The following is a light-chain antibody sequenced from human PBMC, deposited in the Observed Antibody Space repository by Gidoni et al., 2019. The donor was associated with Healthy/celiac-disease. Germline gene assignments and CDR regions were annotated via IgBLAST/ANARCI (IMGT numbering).Light chain of an antibody. Sequence: DIQMTQSPSSRSASVGDRVTITCLASQDISNYLNWYQQKPGKAPKLLIYDASNLETGVPSRFSGSGSGTDFTFTISSLQPEDIATYYCQQYDNRPPTFGGGTKVEIK. CDR3: QQYDNRPPT. CDR1: QDISNY. V-gene: IGKV1-33*01. J-gene: IGKJ4*01. CDR2: DAS.